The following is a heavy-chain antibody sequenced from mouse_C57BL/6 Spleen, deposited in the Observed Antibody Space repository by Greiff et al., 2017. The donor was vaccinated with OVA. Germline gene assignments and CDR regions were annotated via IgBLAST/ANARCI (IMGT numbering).Heavy chain of an antibody. Sequence: EVKVIESEGGLVQPGSSMKLSCTASGFTFSDYYMAWVRQVPEKGLEWVANINYDGSSTYYLDSLKSRFIISRDNAKNILYLQMSSLKSEDTATYYCARDLDLAMDYWGQGTSVTVSS. J-gene: IGHJ4*01. CDR2: INYDGSST. CDR3: ARDLDLAMDY. V-gene: IGHV5-16*01. CDR1: GFTFSDYY.